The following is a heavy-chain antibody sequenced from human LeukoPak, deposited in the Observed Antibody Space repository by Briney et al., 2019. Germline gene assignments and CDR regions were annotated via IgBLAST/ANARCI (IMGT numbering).Heavy chain of an antibody. J-gene: IGHJ4*02. CDR1: GFTFNTYA. V-gene: IGHV3-7*04. D-gene: IGHD5-24*01. CDR3: TRVGYIDEGIDY. Sequence: GGSLRLSCAASGFTFNTYAMNWVRQAPGKGLEWVANIKQDGSKKSYVDSVKGRFTISRDNAKNSLYLQMNSLRAEDTAIYYCTRVGYIDEGIDYWGQGTLVTVSS. CDR2: IKQDGSKK.